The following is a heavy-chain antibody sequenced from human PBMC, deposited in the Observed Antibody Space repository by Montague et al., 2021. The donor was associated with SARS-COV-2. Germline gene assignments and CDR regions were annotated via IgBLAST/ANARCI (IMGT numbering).Heavy chain of an antibody. CDR2: VYITGST. V-gene: IGHV4-61*02. D-gene: IGHD6-6*01. CDR1: GGSFSSGSYY. CDR3: ARVRWGEAARSTYYYGMDV. J-gene: IGHJ6*02. Sequence: TLSLTCTVSGGSFSSGSYYWSWIRQPAGKGLEFLGRVYITGSTNYNPSLESRVTTSIDTSKNQFSLKLSSVTAADTAVYYCARVRWGEAARSTYYYGMDVWGQGTTVTVSS.